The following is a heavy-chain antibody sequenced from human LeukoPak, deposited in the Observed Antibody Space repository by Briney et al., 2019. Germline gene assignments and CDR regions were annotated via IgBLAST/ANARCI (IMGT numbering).Heavy chain of an antibody. CDR3: AREGLDY. CDR1: GYSFTSYW. J-gene: IGHJ4*02. V-gene: IGHV1-8*03. CDR2: MNPNSGNT. Sequence: GESLKISCKGSGYSFTSYWIGWVRQATGQGLEWMGYMNPNSGNTGYAQKFQDRVTITSDTSISTAYMELSSLRSDDTAVYYCAREGLDYWGQGTLVTVSS.